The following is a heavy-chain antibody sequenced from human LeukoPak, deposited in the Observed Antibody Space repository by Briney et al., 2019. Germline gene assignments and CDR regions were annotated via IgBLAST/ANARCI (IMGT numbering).Heavy chain of an antibody. V-gene: IGHV1-69*13. CDR3: ARAIIAMVIVDYYYYYYMDV. CDR1: GGTFSSYA. D-gene: IGHD5-18*01. Sequence: GASVKVSCKASGGTFSSYAISWVRQAPGQGLEWMGGIIPIFGTANYAQKFQGRVTITADESTNTAYMELSSLRSEDTAVYYCARAIIAMVIVDYYYYYYMDVWGKGTTVTISS. CDR2: IIPIFGTA. J-gene: IGHJ6*03.